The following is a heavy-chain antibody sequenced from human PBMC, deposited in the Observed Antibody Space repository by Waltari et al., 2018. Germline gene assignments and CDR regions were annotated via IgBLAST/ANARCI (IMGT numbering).Heavy chain of an antibody. CDR3: AGMERDLWSGKDHNMDMDV. CDR2: MYTRDSGN. D-gene: IGHD3-3*01. J-gene: IGHJ6*03. CDR1: GYTFANSW. Sequence: EVQLVQSGAELKKPGQSLMISCQGSGYTFANSWIAWVRQRPGKGLEWLWLMYTRDSGNRYSPAVEGHVTFAVDKSRSTADLQWGSLKASDTAKYYWAGMERDLWSGKDHNMDMDVWGEGTTV. V-gene: IGHV5-51*03.